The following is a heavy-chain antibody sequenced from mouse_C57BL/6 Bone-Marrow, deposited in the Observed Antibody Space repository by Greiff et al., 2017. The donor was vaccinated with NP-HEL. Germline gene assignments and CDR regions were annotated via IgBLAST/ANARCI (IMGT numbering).Heavy chain of an antibody. D-gene: IGHD1-1*01. J-gene: IGHJ1*03. Sequence: EVQLVESGGGLVKPGGSLKLSCAASGFTFSDYGMHWVRQAPEKGLEWVAYISSGSSTIYYADTVKGRFTISRDNAKNTLFLQMTSMGSEDTAMYYCAGRGDYYGGSYGWYFDVWGTGTTVTVSS. CDR1: GFTFSDYG. CDR2: ISSGSSTI. V-gene: IGHV5-17*01. CDR3: AGRGDYYGGSYGWYFDV.